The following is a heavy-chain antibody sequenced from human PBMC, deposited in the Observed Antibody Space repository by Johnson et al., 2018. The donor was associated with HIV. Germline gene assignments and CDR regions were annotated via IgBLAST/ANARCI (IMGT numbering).Heavy chain of an antibody. CDR3: AGGGDWYVFGI. CDR1: RFTSSPYT. CDR2: ISYDGSYK. D-gene: IGHD2-21*02. J-gene: IGHJ3*02. Sequence: PLVEPGGGLVQPGRSLRLSCAPSRFTSSPYTMHWVRQAPGNGLEWVTVISYDGSYKYYLDSVKGRFAISRDNSKNTLYLQMNSLRPDDTAMYYCAGGGDWYVFGIWGQGTMVTVSS. V-gene: IGHV3-30*09.